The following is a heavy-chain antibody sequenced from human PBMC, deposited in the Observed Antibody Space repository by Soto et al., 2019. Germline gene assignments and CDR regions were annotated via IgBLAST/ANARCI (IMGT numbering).Heavy chain of an antibody. J-gene: IGHJ5*02. CDR2: IYTSRTT. D-gene: IGHD6-6*01. CDR3: ARARQLVPGPTRKFLDL. Sequence: SETLSLTCTVSGDSFGSGSYYWCWLRQHPGKGLEWIGYIYTSRTTYYNPSLRSRVTILGDTSKNQFSLKLNSVTAADTAVYFCARARQLVPGPTRKFLDLWGRAINVTVYS. CDR1: GDSFGSGSYY. V-gene: IGHV4-31*03.